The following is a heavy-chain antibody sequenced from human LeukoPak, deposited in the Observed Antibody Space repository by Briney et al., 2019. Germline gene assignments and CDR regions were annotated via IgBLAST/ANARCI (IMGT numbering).Heavy chain of an antibody. CDR2: IYYSGST. CDR1: GGSVSSGSYY. J-gene: IGHJ4*02. V-gene: IGHV4-61*01. Sequence: SETLSLTCTVSGGSVSSGSYYWSWIRQPPGKGLEWIGYIYYSGSTNYNPSLKSRVTISVDTSKNQFSLKLSSVTAADTAVHYCARSHTASDYWGQGTLVTVSS. CDR3: ARSHTASDY. D-gene: IGHD5-18*01.